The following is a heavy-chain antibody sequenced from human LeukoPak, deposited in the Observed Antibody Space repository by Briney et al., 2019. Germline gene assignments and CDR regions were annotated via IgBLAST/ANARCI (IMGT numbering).Heavy chain of an antibody. V-gene: IGHV4-31*03. J-gene: IGHJ4*02. D-gene: IGHD3-16*01. CDR3: ARDLGGSLDC. Sequence: PAESLSLTCTVSGGSISSGGYYWIWIRQHPGKGLEWIGYIYYGGRSYDNPSLKSRVTISVDTSKNQFSLTLSSVTAADTAVYYCARDLGGSLDCWGQGTLVTVSS. CDR2: IYYGGRS. CDR1: GGSISSGGYY.